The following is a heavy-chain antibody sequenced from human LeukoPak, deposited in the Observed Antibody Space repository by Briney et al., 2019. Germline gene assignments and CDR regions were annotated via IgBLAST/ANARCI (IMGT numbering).Heavy chain of an antibody. CDR2: IIPMLGIP. Sequence: ASVKVSCKASGGTSITHIINWVRQAPGQGLEWMGRIIPMLGIPNYAQKFQGRVTFTADRSTNTAYMALSSLRSEDTAVYYCARHSSRESFYDFDSWGQGALIIVSS. CDR1: GGTSITHI. CDR3: ARHSSRESFYDFDS. J-gene: IGHJ4*02. V-gene: IGHV1-69*02. D-gene: IGHD3-16*01.